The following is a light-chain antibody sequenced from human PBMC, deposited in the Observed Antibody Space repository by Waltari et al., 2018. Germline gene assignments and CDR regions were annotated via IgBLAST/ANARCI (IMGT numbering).Light chain of an antibody. CDR3: GTWDTSLSAGV. CDR2: DDN. CDR1: SSNIGRNY. J-gene: IGLJ3*02. V-gene: IGLV1-51*01. Sequence: QSVLTQPPSVSAAPGQKVTISCSGSSSNIGRNYVSWYQLLPGTAPRLLIYDDNKRPSEIPARFSGSKAGTSATLDITGLQTGDEGDYYCGTWDTSLSAGVFGGGTKVTVL.